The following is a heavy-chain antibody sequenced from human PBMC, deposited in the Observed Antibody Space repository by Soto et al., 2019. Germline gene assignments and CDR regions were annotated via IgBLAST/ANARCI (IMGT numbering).Heavy chain of an antibody. V-gene: IGHV3-23*01. CDR1: GFTFSSYA. D-gene: IGHD2-2*01. CDR2: ISGSGDKT. Sequence: PGGSLRLSCAASGFTFSSYAINWVRQAPGKGLEWVSTISGSGDKTYYADSVKGRFTISRDNSKNTLSLQMNSLRAEDTAVYYCAKSGQSSWVHMDVWGQGTTVTVSS. CDR3: AKSGQSSWVHMDV. J-gene: IGHJ6*02.